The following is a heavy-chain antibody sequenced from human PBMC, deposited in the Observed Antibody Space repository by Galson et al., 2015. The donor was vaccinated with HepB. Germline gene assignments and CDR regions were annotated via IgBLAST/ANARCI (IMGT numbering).Heavy chain of an antibody. Sequence: SLRLSCAASGFTFSSYGMHWVRQAPGKGLEWVAFIRYDGSNKYYADSVKGRFTISRDNSKNTLYLQMNSLRAEDTAVYYCAKDYYSSTFDAFDIWGQGTMVTVSS. D-gene: IGHD3-22*01. CDR1: GFTFSSYG. V-gene: IGHV3-30*02. CDR2: IRYDGSNK. J-gene: IGHJ3*02. CDR3: AKDYYSSTFDAFDI.